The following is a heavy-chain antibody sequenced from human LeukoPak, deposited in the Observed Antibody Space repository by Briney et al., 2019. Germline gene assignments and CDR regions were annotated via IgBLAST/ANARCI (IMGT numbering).Heavy chain of an antibody. CDR1: GFTFDDYA. J-gene: IGHJ4*02. D-gene: IGHD5-18*01. Sequence: GRSLRLSCAASGFTFDDYAMHWVRQAPGKGLEWVSGISWNSGSIDYADSVKGRFTISRDNAKNSLYLQMNSLRAEDTALYYCAKDMGGYSCGYDYWGQGTLVTVSS. CDR2: ISWNSGSI. V-gene: IGHV3-9*01. CDR3: AKDMGGYSCGYDY.